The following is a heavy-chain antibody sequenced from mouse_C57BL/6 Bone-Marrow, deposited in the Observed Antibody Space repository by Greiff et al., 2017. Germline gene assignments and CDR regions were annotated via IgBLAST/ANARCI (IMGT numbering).Heavy chain of an antibody. CDR2: ISSGSSTI. CDR1: GFTFSDYG. V-gene: IGHV5-17*01. CDR3: ARGTTVVYFDY. D-gene: IGHD1-1*01. Sequence: EVKVEESGGGLVKPGGSLKLSCAASGFTFSDYGMHWVRQAPEKGLEWVAYISSGSSTIYYADTVKGRFTISRDNAKNTLFLQMTSLRSEDTAMYYCARGTTVVYFDYWGQGTTLTVSS. J-gene: IGHJ2*01.